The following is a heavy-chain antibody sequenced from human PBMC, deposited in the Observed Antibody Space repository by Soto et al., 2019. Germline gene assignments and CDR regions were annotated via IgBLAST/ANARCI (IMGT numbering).Heavy chain of an antibody. CDR2: ISYDGSNK. CDR3: AKDLEADYYDSSPSVF. Sequence: QVQLVESGGGVVQPGRSLRLSCAASGFTFSSYGMHWVRQAPGKGLEWVAVISYDGSNKYYADSVKGRFTISRDNSKNTLYLQMNSLRAEDTAVYYCAKDLEADYYDSSPSVFWGQGTLVTVSS. V-gene: IGHV3-30*18. D-gene: IGHD3-22*01. J-gene: IGHJ4*02. CDR1: GFTFSSYG.